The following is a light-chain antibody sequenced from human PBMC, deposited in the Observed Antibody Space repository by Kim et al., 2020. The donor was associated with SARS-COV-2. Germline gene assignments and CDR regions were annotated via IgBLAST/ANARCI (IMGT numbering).Light chain of an antibody. CDR1: GSDVGGYNY. V-gene: IGLV2-11*03. J-gene: IGLJ3*02. Sequence: GQSFTFSCTGTGSDVGGYNYVACYQQHPGKAPKRMIYDVSKRPSGVPDRFSGSKSGNTASLTISGLQAEDEADYSCYSYAGSYTFVFGGGTQLTVL. CDR3: YSYAGSYTFV. CDR2: DVS.